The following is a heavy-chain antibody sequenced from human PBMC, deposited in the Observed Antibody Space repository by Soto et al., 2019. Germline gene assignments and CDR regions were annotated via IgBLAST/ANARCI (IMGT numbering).Heavy chain of an antibody. Sequence: QVQLVQSGAEVKKPGASVKVSCKASGYTFTSFGISWVRQAPGQGLEWMGWISAYNGNTNYAENLQGRVTMTTDTATSTAYRERRSLRSDDTAVYYCARDHRGGTDAFDIWGQGTMVTVSS. V-gene: IGHV1-18*01. J-gene: IGHJ3*02. CDR2: ISAYNGNT. CDR3: ARDHRGGTDAFDI. CDR1: GYTFTSFG. D-gene: IGHD2-15*01.